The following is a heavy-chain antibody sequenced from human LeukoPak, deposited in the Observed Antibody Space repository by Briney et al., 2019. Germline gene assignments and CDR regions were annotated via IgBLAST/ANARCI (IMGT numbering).Heavy chain of an antibody. D-gene: IGHD5-24*01. CDR1: GGTFSSYA. Sequence: SVKASCKASGGTFSSYAISWVRQAPGQGLEWMGGIIPIFGTANYAQKFQGRVTITTDESTSTAYMELSSLRSEDTAVYYCARVRKMATTPFGGYYFDYWGQGTLVTVSS. V-gene: IGHV1-69*05. CDR3: ARVRKMATTPFGGYYFDY. CDR2: IIPIFGTA. J-gene: IGHJ4*02.